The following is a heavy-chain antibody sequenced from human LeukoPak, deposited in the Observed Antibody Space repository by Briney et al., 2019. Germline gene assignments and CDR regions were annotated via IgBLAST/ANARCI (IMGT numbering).Heavy chain of an antibody. J-gene: IGHJ4*02. CDR1: GFTFSDYY. CDR3: ARDWSGSRDY. V-gene: IGHV3-11*01. D-gene: IGHD1-26*01. Sequence: PGGSLRLSCAASGFTFSDYYMTWIRQTPGKGLEWISYISSSGTTIYYADSVKGRFTISRDNAKNSLYLQMDSLRAKDTAVYYCARDWSGSRDYWGQGTLVTVSS. CDR2: ISSSGTTI.